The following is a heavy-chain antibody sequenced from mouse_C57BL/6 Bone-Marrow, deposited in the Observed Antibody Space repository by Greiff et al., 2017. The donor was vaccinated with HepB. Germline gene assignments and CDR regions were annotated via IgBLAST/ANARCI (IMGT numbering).Heavy chain of an antibody. CDR3: AKSPSNCYGSRSSGFAY. CDR1: GYTFTSYG. J-gene: IGHJ3*01. CDR2: IYPRSGNT. D-gene: IGHD1-1*01. V-gene: IGHV1-81*01. Sequence: QVQLKQSGAELARPGASVKLSCKASGYTFTSYGISWVKQSTGQGLEWIGEIYPRSGNTYYNEKFKGKATLTADKSSSTAYMELRSLTSEASAVYVGAKSPSNCYGSRSSGFAYWGQGTLVTVSA.